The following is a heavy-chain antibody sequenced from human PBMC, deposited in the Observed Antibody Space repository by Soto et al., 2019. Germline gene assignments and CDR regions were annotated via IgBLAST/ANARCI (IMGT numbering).Heavy chain of an antibody. CDR1: GFSLSTSGVG. V-gene: IGHV2-5*02. CDR2: IYWDDDK. J-gene: IGHJ4*02. CDR3: SHRVGAPGYFDF. Sequence: SGPTLVNPTQTLTLTCTFSGFSLSTSGVGVGWIRQPPGKALEWLALIYWDDDKRYSPSLESRLTITKDTSRKQVVLTMTNMDPVDTATYYCSHRVGAPGYFDFWGQGTLVTVSS. D-gene: IGHD2-15*01.